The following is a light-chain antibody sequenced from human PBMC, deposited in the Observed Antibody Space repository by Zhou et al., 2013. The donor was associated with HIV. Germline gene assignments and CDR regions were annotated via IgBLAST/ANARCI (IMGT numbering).Light chain of an antibody. CDR1: QSISSY. Sequence: DIQMTQSPSSLSASVGDRVTITCRASQSISSYLNWYQQKPGKAPKLLIYDASSVQSGVPSRFRGSGSGTVFTLTITDLQPEDCAIYFCQQSSAMPATFGQGTKLEI. J-gene: IGKJ2*01. CDR3: QQSSAMPAT. V-gene: IGKV1-39*01. CDR2: DAS.